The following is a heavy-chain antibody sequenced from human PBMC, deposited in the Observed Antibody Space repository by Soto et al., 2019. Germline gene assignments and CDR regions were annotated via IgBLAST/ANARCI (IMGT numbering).Heavy chain of an antibody. J-gene: IGHJ4*02. D-gene: IGHD1-1*01. CDR1: GFTFSAYW. CDR3: ARGPRVSSTGTGAH. Sequence: GGSLRLSCAVSGFTFSAYWMHWVRQVPGKGLTWVSRISDDGSTATYADSVKGRFIISRDNAKNTLYLEMNTFRADDSGLYYCARGPRVSSTGTGAHWGRGTLVTVS. CDR2: ISDDGSTA. V-gene: IGHV3-74*01.